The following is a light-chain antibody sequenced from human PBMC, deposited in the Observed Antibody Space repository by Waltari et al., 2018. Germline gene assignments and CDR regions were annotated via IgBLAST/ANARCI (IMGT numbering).Light chain of an antibody. J-gene: IGKJ5*01. CDR3: QQYYSTIT. CDR2: WAS. Sequence: DIVMTQSPDSLAVSLGERATINCKSSQSVLYNSNNKNYLAWYQQKPGQPPQLLIYWASTRESGVPDRFRGSGSGTDFTLTISSLQAEDVAVYYCQQYYSTITFGQGTRLEIK. V-gene: IGKV4-1*01. CDR1: QSVLYNSNNKNY.